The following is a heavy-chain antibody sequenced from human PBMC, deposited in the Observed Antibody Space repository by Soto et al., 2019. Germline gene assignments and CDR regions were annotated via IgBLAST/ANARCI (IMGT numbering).Heavy chain of an antibody. D-gene: IGHD2-21*02. CDR3: AREIVTAGGNNSFAP. V-gene: IGHV4-4*02. CDR1: GGTVASSHW. Sequence: SETLSLTCGVSGGTVASSHWWSWVRQSPGRGLEWIGNVYHTGDTNFNPSLQSRVTFSVDKSNNQFSLRLTSVTAADTAVYFCAREIVTAGGNNSFAPWGPGTLVTVSS. J-gene: IGHJ5*02. CDR2: VYHTGDT.